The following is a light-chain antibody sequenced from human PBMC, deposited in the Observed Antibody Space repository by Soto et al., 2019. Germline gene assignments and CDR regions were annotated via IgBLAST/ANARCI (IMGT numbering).Light chain of an antibody. CDR3: MQALQTPPT. Sequence: DIVMTQSPLSLPVTPGEPASISCRSSPSLLHSNGYNYLDWYLQKPGQSPQLLIYLGSNRSSGVHDRFSGSGSGTDFTLKISRVEAEDVGVYYCMQALQTPPTFGQGTKVEIK. CDR1: PSLLHSNGYNY. CDR2: LGS. J-gene: IGKJ1*01. V-gene: IGKV2-28*01.